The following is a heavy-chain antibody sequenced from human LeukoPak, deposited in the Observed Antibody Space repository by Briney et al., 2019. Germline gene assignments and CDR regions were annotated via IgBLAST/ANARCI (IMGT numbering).Heavy chain of an antibody. D-gene: IGHD2-2*01. CDR2: IYSGGTT. V-gene: IGHV3-66*01. J-gene: IGHJ4*02. CDR3: AKYRAPSTSWYFDY. CDR1: GLTVSNNY. Sequence: GGSLRLSCAVSGLTVSNNYMSWVRQAPGNGMEWVSVIYSGGTTYYADSVKGRFTISRANSKNTWYLHMNSLRAEETALYYCAKYRAPSTSWYFDYWGQGTLVTVSS.